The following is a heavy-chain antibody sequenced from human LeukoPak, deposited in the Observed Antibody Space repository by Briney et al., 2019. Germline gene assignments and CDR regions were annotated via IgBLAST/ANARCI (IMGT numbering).Heavy chain of an antibody. D-gene: IGHD3-10*01. J-gene: IGHJ5*02. CDR2: IIPIFGTA. CDR1: GGTFSSYA. V-gene: IGHV1-69*13. Sequence: ASVKVSCKASGGTFSSYAISWVRQAPGQGLKWMGGIIPIFGTANYAQKFQGRVTITADESTSTAYMELSSLRSEDTAVYYCARDGRITMVRGDNWFDPWGQGTLVTVSS. CDR3: ARDGRITMVRGDNWFDP.